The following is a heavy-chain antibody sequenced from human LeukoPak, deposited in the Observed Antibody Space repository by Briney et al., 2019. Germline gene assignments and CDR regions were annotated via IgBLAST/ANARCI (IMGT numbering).Heavy chain of an antibody. CDR3: ARDLCSTTSCFDY. CDR1: GFIFSSYG. D-gene: IGHD2-2*01. CDR2: HFASNK. Sequence: GGSLRLSCVTSGFIFSSYGIHWVRQAPGKGLEWVAWHFASNKYYAESVRGRFTMSRDNSKSTLYLQMDSLRVEDTAVYYCARDLCSTTSCFDYWGQGTLVTVSS. J-gene: IGHJ4*02. V-gene: IGHV3-33*01.